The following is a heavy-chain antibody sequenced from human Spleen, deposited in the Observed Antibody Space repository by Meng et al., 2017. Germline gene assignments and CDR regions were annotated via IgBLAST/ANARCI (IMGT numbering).Heavy chain of an antibody. CDR3: ARGTWEHLR. CDR2: FYYSGST. Sequence: QMQLQVWGPGVVRPSATVSLTCSVSGDSVSRGNYCGSWVRQPPGKGLEWIGYFYYSGSTNYHPSLKSRVTISVDTSKNQFALKLTSVTAADTAVYYCARGTWEHLRWGQGTLVTVSS. CDR1: GDSVSRGNYC. J-gene: IGHJ4*02. V-gene: IGHV4-61*01. D-gene: IGHD1-26*01.